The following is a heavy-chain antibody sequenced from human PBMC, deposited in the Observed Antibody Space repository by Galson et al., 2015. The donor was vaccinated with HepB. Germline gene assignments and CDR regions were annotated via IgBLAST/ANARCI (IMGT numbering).Heavy chain of an antibody. J-gene: IGHJ5*02. Sequence: SLRLSCAASGFSFNTFALHWVRQAPGKGLEWVAVIGYDGSNKDYAESVKGRFTISRDNSKNTLYLQINSLRTEDTAIYYCARSRGTRDNMFGPWGQGTLVTVSS. CDR2: IGYDGSNK. D-gene: IGHD1-14*01. V-gene: IGHV3-30*04. CDR1: GFSFNTFA. CDR3: ARSRGTRDNMFGP.